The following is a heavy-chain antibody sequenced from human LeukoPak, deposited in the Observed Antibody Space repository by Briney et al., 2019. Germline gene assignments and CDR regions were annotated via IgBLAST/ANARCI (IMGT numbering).Heavy chain of an antibody. Sequence: PGGSLRLSCAASGLSFSNYAMTWVRQAPGKGLEWVSTISGSGDRTYYADSVKGRFTISRDNSKNTLYVQMNSLRAEDTAVYYCAKDIRSSWYYFQDWGQGTLVTVSS. D-gene: IGHD6-13*01. CDR3: AKDIRSSWYYFQD. V-gene: IGHV3-23*01. J-gene: IGHJ1*01. CDR1: GLSFSNYA. CDR2: ISGSGDRT.